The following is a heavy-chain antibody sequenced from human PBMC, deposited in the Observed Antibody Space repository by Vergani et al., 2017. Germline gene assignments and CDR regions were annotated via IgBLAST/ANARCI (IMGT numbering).Heavy chain of an antibody. J-gene: IGHJ6*03. CDR3: ARARRYYYYMDV. V-gene: IGHV3-48*03. CDR1: GFTFSSYE. Sequence: EVQLVESGGGLVQPGGSLGLSCAASGFTFSSYEMNWVRQAPGKGLEWVSYISSSGSTIYYADSVKGRFTISRDNAKNSLYLQMNSLRAEDTAVYYCARARRYYYYMDVWGKGTTVTVSS. CDR2: ISSSGSTI.